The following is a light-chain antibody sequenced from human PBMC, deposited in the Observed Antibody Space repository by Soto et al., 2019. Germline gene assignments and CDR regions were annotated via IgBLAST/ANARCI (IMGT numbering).Light chain of an antibody. CDR2: EVS. CDR3: SSYTSSSTDV. J-gene: IGLJ1*01. CDR1: TSDVGGYDY. Sequence: QSALTQPASVSGSPGQSITISCTGTTSDVGGYDYVSWYQQHPGQAPKLLIYEVSDRPSGVSHRFSGSKSGNTASLSISGLQAEDEADYYCSSYTSSSTDVFGTGTKVTVL. V-gene: IGLV2-14*01.